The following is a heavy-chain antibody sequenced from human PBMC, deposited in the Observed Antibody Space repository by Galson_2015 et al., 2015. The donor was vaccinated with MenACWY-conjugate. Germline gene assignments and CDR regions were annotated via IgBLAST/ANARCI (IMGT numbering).Heavy chain of an antibody. CDR2: INGDDDQP. Sequence: SLRLSCAASGFTFNYYAMSWFRHSPGRGLEWVSAINGDDDQPFYAEAVKGRFTVARDSARNTVYLQMKSLRPEDTAIYYCAKRIAPSGAPYYFDSWGQGTLVTVSS. J-gene: IGHJ4*02. CDR1: GFTFNYYA. CDR3: AKRIAPSGAPYYFDS. V-gene: IGHV3-23*01. D-gene: IGHD6-13*01.